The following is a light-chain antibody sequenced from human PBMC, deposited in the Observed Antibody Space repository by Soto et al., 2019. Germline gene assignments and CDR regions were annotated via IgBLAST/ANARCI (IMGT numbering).Light chain of an antibody. V-gene: IGKV3-20*01. CDR1: QSVSSSY. Sequence: EIVLTQSPGTLSLSPGERATLSCRASQSVSSSYLAWYQQKPGQAPRLLIYGASSRATGIPDRFSGSGSGTDFTLTISRLEPEDFATYYCQQSFSIPWTFGQGTKVEI. J-gene: IGKJ1*01. CDR2: GAS. CDR3: QQSFSIPWT.